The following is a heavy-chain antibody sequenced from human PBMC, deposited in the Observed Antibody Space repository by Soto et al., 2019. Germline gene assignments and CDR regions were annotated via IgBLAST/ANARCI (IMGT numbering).Heavy chain of an antibody. CDR1: GYTFTSYG. V-gene: IGHV1-18*01. J-gene: IGHJ6*03. D-gene: IGHD1-7*01. CDR2: ISAYNGNT. Sequence: ASVKVSCKASGYTFTSYGISWVRQAPGQGLEWMGWISAYNGNTNYAQKLQGRVTMTTDTSTSTAYMELRSLRSDDTAVYYCARARYNWNYVVTYYYYYYMDVWGKGTTVTVSS. CDR3: ARARYNWNYVVTYYYYYYMDV.